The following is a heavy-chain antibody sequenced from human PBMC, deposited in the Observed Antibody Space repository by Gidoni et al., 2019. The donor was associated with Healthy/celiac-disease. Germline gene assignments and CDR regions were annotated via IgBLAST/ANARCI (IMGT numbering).Heavy chain of an antibody. CDR2: ISSNDEK. D-gene: IGHD4-17*01. CDR3: ARIPTGYGDYEVWFDP. CDR1: GFSLSNARMG. J-gene: IGHJ5*02. Sequence: QVTLKESGPVLVKPTETLTLTCNVSGFSLSNARMGVSWIRQPPGKALEWLAHISSNDEKSSSTSLKSRLTISKDTSKSQVVLTMTNMDPVATATYYCARIPTGYGDYEVWFDPWGQGTLVTVSS. V-gene: IGHV2-26*01.